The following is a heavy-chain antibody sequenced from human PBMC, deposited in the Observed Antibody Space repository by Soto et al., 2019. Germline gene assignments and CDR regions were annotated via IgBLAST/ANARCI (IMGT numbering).Heavy chain of an antibody. CDR1: GFTFSNYA. Sequence: PGGSLRLSCVVSGFTFSNYAMYWVRQAPGKGLEYFSAISSSGGSIYYGSSVKGRFTISRDNSKNTLYLQMGTLRAEDMAVYYCARATTWFDPWGKETLVT. J-gene: IGHJ5*02. CDR3: ARATTWFDP. CDR2: ISSSGGSI. V-gene: IGHV3-64*01.